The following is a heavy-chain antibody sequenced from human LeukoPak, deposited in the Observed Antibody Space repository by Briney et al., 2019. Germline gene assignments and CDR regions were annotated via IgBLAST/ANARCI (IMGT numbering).Heavy chain of an antibody. CDR1: GGSFSNYY. V-gene: IGHV4-59*08. Sequence: PSETLSLTCTVSGGSFSNYYWSWIRQPPGKGLEWSGYIYYSGSTNYNPSLKSRVTISVDTSKNQFSLNLSSVTAADTAVYYCARHPTALVSYGFDPWGQGTLVTVSS. J-gene: IGHJ5*02. CDR2: IYYSGST. CDR3: ARHPTALVSYGFDP. D-gene: IGHD5-18*01.